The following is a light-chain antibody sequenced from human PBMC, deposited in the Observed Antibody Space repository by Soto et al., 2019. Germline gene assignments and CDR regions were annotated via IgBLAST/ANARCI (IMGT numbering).Light chain of an antibody. CDR1: QNINNY. J-gene: IGKJ4*01. CDR2: DAS. Sequence: DIQMTQSPSSLSASVGDRVTITCQASQNINNYLNWYQQKPGRAPKLLIYDASNLETGVPSRFSGSGSGTDFTFTISSLQPEDIATYYCQQYDNLPRWTFGGGTKVDI. CDR3: QQYDNLPRWT. V-gene: IGKV1-33*01.